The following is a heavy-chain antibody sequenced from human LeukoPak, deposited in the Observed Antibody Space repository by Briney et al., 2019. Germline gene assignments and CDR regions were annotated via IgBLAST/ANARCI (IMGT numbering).Heavy chain of an antibody. V-gene: IGHV3-30*18. CDR1: GFTVSSNY. CDR2: ISYDGSNK. D-gene: IGHD1-26*01. Sequence: GGSLRLSCAASGFTVSSNYMSWVRQAPGKGLEWVAVISYDGSNKYYADSVKGRFTISRDNSKNTLYLQMNSLRAEDTAVYYCAKPLEAGIVGALLPGGGQGTLVTVSS. J-gene: IGHJ4*02. CDR3: AKPLEAGIVGALLPG.